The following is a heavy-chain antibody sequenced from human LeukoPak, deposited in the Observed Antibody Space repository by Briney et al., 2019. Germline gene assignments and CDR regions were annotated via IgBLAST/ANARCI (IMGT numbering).Heavy chain of an antibody. CDR2: IYTSGST. V-gene: IGHV4-4*07. J-gene: IGHJ4*02. Sequence: KASETLSLTCTVSGGSISSYYWSWIRQPAGKGLEWIGRIYTSGSTNYNPSLKSRVTMSVDTSKNQFSLKLSSVTAADTAVYYCARGPMFFGVAYRDYWGQGTLVTVSS. CDR3: ARGPMFFGVAYRDY. D-gene: IGHD3-3*01. CDR1: GGSISSYY.